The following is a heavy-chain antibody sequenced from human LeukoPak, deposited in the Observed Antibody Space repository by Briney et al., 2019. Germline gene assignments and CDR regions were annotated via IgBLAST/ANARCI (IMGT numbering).Heavy chain of an antibody. V-gene: IGHV7-4-1*02. Sequence: ASVKVSCKASGYTFTGYYMHWVRQAPGQGLEWMGWINTNTGNPSYARDFTGRFVFSLDTSVNSAFLQINNLKAEDTAFYYCTLGSYWGQGTLVTVSS. D-gene: IGHD3-10*01. CDR3: TLGSY. CDR2: INTNTGNP. J-gene: IGHJ4*02. CDR1: GYTFTGYY.